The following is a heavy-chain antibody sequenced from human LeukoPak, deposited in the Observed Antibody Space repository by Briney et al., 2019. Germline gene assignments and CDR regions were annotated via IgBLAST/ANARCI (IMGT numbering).Heavy chain of an antibody. Sequence: GGSLRLSCAASGFTFSSYSMNWVRQAPGKGLEWVSSISSSSSYIYYADSVKGRFTISRDNAKNSLYLQMNSLRAEDTAVYYYARGPGITIFGVVMYYFDYWGQGTLVTVSS. J-gene: IGHJ4*02. CDR1: GFTFSSYS. CDR2: ISSSSSYI. CDR3: ARGPGITIFGVVMYYFDY. V-gene: IGHV3-21*01. D-gene: IGHD3-3*01.